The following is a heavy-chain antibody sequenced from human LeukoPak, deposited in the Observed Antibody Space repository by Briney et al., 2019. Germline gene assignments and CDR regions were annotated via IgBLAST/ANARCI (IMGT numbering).Heavy chain of an antibody. V-gene: IGHV4-61*01. CDR2: IYYSGST. Sequence: SETLSLTCTVSGCSISSGSYYWSCLRPPPGKGLEWVVYIYYSGSTNYNPSLKSRVTITVKTSKNQCSLKLSSVTAADTAVYYCARVTGYMIGDYFDYWGQGTLVTVSS. J-gene: IGHJ4*02. CDR1: GCSISSGSYY. CDR3: ARVTGYMIGDYFDY. D-gene: IGHD3-22*01.